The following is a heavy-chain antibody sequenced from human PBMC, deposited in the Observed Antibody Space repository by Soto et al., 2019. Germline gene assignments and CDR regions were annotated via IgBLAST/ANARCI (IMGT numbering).Heavy chain of an antibody. J-gene: IGHJ4*02. Sequence: SETLSLTCTVSGGPIGSGGYYWIWIRQHPGKGLEWIGYIYYSGITYYNPSLKSRVTISVDTSKNQFSLKLSSVTAADTAVYYCARSPGYYFDYWGQGTLVTVSS. CDR2: IYYSGIT. V-gene: IGHV4-31*03. CDR3: ARSPGYYFDY. CDR1: GGPIGSGGYY.